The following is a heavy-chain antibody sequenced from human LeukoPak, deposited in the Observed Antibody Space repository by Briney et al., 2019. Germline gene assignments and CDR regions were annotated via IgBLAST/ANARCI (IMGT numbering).Heavy chain of an antibody. CDR1: GFTFSSYA. CDR3: AKDTDLVDSGF. J-gene: IGHJ4*02. Sequence: GGSLRLSCTASGFTFSSYAMSWVRQAPGKGLEWVSAISGSGGSTYYADSVKGRFTISRDNSKNTLYLQMNSLRAEDTAVYYCAKDTDLVDSGFWGQGTLVTVSS. D-gene: IGHD2-21*01. CDR2: ISGSGGST. V-gene: IGHV3-23*01.